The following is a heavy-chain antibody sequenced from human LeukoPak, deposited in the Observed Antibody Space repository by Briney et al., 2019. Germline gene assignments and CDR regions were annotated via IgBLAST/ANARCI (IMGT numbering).Heavy chain of an antibody. V-gene: IGHV3-30*18. CDR2: ISYDGSNK. J-gene: IGHJ4*02. CDR1: GFTFSSYG. D-gene: IGHD2-21*01. Sequence: PGRSLRLSCAASGFTFSSYGMHWVRQAPGKGLEWVAVISYDGSNKYYADSVKGRFTISRDNSKNTLYLQMNSLRAEDTAVYYCAKDSAIPNIVVVIAQNSDFDYWGQGTLVTVSS. CDR3: AKDSAIPNIVVVIAQNSDFDY.